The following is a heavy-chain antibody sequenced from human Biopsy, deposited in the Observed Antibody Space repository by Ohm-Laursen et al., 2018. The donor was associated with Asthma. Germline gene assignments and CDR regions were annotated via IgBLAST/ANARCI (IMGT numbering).Heavy chain of an antibody. CDR2: THYTGSD. V-gene: IGHV4-61*01. CDR1: GGSVSTGSYY. Sequence: SDTLSLTCPVSGGSVSTGSYYWSWIRQPPGKGLEWLGYTHYTGSDNYNPSLKSRVTISVDTSKNQFSLRLNSVTAADTAVYYCARGPNYHGSGRAPIGMDVWGQGTTVTVSS. CDR3: ARGPNYHGSGRAPIGMDV. D-gene: IGHD3-10*01. J-gene: IGHJ6*02.